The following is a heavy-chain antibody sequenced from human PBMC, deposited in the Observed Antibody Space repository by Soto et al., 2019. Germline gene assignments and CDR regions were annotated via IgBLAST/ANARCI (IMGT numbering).Heavy chain of an antibody. D-gene: IGHD4-17*01. V-gene: IGHV1-46*01. CDR3: AGDDAVTTSAYYLDY. Sequence: GASVKVSCKASGYTFTNYYVHWVRQAPGQGLEWMGIIKPSGGTTAYAQEFQGRVTMTRDTSTSTVYMELSSLRSEDTAIYYCAGDDAVTTSAYYLDYWGPGTLVTVSS. CDR2: IKPSGGTT. J-gene: IGHJ4*02. CDR1: GYTFTNYY.